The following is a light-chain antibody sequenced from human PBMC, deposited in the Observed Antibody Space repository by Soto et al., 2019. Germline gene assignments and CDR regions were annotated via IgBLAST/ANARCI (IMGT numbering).Light chain of an antibody. CDR2: GAS. CDR1: PSVRSN. V-gene: IGKV3D-15*01. J-gene: IGKJ1*01. CDR3: QQYDDWPRT. Sequence: ERVMTQSPATLSVSPGERATLSCRASPSVRSNLAWYQQTPGQAPRLLIYGASTRATGIPDRFRGSGSGTEFTLTISSLQSEDFASYYCQQYDDWPRTFGQGTRVQIK.